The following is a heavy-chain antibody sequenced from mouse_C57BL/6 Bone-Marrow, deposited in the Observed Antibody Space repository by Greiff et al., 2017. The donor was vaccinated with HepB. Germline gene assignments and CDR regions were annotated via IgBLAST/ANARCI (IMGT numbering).Heavy chain of an antibody. V-gene: IGHV1-42*01. CDR2: INPSTGGT. J-gene: IGHJ1*03. D-gene: IGHD1-1*01. CDR3: ASPLYYGSSYDWYFDV. Sequence: EVKLVESGPELVKPGASVKISCKASGYSFTGYYMNWVKQSPEKSLEWIGEINPSTGGTTYNQKFKAKATLTVDKSSSTAYMQLKSLTSEDSAVYYCASPLYYGSSYDWYFDVWGTGTTVTVSS. CDR1: GYSFTGYY.